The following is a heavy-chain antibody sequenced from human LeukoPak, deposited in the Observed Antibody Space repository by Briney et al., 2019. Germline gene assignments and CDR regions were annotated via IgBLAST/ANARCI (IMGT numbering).Heavy chain of an antibody. CDR1: GFTFSSYA. J-gene: IGHJ5*02. Sequence: PGGSLRLSCAASGFTFSSYAMHWVRQAPGKGLEWVAVISYDGSNKYYADSVKGRFTISRDNSKNTLYLQMNSLRAEDTAVYYCARAPSYSSGWYMLGWFDPRGQGTLVTVSS. CDR2: ISYDGSNK. V-gene: IGHV3-30*04. CDR3: ARAPSYSSGWYMLGWFDP. D-gene: IGHD6-19*01.